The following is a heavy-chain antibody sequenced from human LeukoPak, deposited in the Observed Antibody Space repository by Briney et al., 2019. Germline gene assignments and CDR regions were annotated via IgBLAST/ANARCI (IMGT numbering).Heavy chain of an antibody. CDR1: GGTFSSYA. V-gene: IGHV1-69*04. CDR3: ARDSGYDSSGYYPFDY. CDR2: IIPIFGIA. D-gene: IGHD3-22*01. Sequence: EASVKVSCKASGGTFSSYAISWVRQAPGQGLEWMGRIIPIFGIANYAQKFQGRVTITADKSTSTAYMELSSLRSEDTAVYYCARDSGYDSSGYYPFDYWGQGTLVTVSS. J-gene: IGHJ4*02.